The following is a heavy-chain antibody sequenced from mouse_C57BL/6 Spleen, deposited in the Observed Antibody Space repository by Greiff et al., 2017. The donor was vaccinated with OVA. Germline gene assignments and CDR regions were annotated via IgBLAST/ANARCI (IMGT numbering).Heavy chain of an antibody. V-gene: IGHV3-6*01. D-gene: IGHD1-1*01. CDR1: GYSITSGYY. Sequence: EVKLQESGPGLVKPSQSLSLTCSVTGYSITSGYYWNWIRQFPGNKLEWMGYISYDGSNNYNPSLKNRISITRDTSKNQFFLKLNSVTTEDTATYYCASGDYGSSSPWFAYWGQGTLVTVSA. CDR2: ISYDGSN. J-gene: IGHJ3*01. CDR3: ASGDYGSSSPWFAY.